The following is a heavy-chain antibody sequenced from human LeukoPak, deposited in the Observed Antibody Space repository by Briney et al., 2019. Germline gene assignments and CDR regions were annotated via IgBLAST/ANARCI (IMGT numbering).Heavy chain of an antibody. V-gene: IGHV1-2*02. D-gene: IGHD3-3*01. CDR2: INPNSGGT. J-gene: IGHJ4*02. Sequence: ASVKVCCKASGYTFTGYYMHWVRQAPGQGLEWMGWINPNSGGTNYAEKFQGRVTMTRDTSISTAYMELSRLRSDDTAVYYCARGSDDFWSGYSPSYWGQGTLVTVSS. CDR3: ARGSDDFWSGYSPSY. CDR1: GYTFTGYY.